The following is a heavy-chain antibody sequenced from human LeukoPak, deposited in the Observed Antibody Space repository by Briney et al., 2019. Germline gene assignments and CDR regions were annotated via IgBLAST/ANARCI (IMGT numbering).Heavy chain of an antibody. V-gene: IGHV3-7*04. CDR2: IKQEGSEK. CDR1: GFTFSSYW. J-gene: IGHJ4*02. CDR3: ARGTIAAAGYYYFDY. Sequence: GGSLRLSCAPSGFTFSSYWMSWVRQAPGKGLEWVANIKQEGSEKYYVDSVKGRFTISRDNAKNSLYLQMNSLRAEDTAGYYCARGTIAAAGYYYFDYWGQGTQVTVSS. D-gene: IGHD6-13*01.